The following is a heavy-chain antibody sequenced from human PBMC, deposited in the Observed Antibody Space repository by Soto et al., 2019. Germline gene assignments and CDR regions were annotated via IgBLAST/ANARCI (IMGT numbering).Heavy chain of an antibody. Sequence: PSETLSLTCAVYGGSFSGYYWSWIRQPPGKGLEWIGEINHSGSTNYNPSLKSRVTISVDTSKNQFSLKLSSVTAADTAVYYCAGDYSSSSPHFDSWGQGTLVTVSS. CDR1: GGSFSGYY. J-gene: IGHJ5*01. CDR2: INHSGST. D-gene: IGHD6-6*01. V-gene: IGHV4-34*01. CDR3: AGDYSSSSPHFDS.